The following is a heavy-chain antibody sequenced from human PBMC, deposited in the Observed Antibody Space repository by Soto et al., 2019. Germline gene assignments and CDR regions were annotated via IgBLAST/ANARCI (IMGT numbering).Heavy chain of an antibody. V-gene: IGHV4-34*12. Sequence: ETLSLTCAVSGESLSGYYWSWIRQPPGKGLEWIGQIFHGGGTNYSPSLKSRVTISVDTSKNQFSLELSSVTAADTAVYYCARPHYDSNTFYSFFDYWGQGTLVTVSS. CDR1: GESLSGYY. J-gene: IGHJ4*02. CDR3: ARPHYDSNTFYSFFDY. CDR2: IFHGGGT. D-gene: IGHD3-22*01.